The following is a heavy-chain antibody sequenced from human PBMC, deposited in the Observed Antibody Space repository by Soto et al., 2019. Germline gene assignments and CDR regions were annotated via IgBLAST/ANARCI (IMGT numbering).Heavy chain of an antibody. CDR2: ISGSGGST. D-gene: IGHD4-17*01. V-gene: IGHV3-23*01. Sequence: EVQLLESGGGLVQPGGSLRLSCAASGFTFSSYAMSWVRQAPGKGLEWVSTISGSGGSTYYADSVKGQFTISRDNSKNTLHLQMNSLRAEDTAVYYCAKALTVLRQGEFDYWGQGTLVTVSS. CDR1: GFTFSSYA. J-gene: IGHJ4*02. CDR3: AKALTVLRQGEFDY.